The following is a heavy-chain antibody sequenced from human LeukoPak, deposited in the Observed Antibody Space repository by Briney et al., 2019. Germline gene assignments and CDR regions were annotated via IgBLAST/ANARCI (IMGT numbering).Heavy chain of an antibody. D-gene: IGHD3-3*01. Sequence: ASVKVSCKASGYTFTSYGISWVRQAPGQGLEWMGWISAYNGNTNYAQKLQGGVTMTTDTSTSTAYMELRSLGSDDTAVYYCARKGDFWSGSHPFDHWGQGTLVTVSS. CDR3: ARKGDFWSGSHPFDH. J-gene: IGHJ4*01. CDR2: ISAYNGNT. CDR1: GYTFTSYG. V-gene: IGHV1-18*01.